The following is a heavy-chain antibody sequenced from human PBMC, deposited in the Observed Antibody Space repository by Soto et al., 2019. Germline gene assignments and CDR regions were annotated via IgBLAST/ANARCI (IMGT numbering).Heavy chain of an antibody. D-gene: IGHD2-8*02. V-gene: IGHV3-23*01. CDR3: AKATAAGGGAFDI. J-gene: IGHJ3*02. Sequence: GGSLRLSCAASGFFCSSYDMSWVRQAPGKGLEWVSTILVDGRTFYVDSVKGRFTISRDSSQNTVYLQMNSLTVGDTALYYCAKATAAGGGAFDICGQGTMVTVSS. CDR2: ILVDGRT. CDR1: GFFCSSYD.